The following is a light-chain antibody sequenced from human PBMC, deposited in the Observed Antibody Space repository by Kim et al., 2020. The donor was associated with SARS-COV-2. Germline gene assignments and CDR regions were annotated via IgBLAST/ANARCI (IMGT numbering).Light chain of an antibody. CDR3: CSYAGSRLYV. J-gene: IGLJ1*01. CDR1: SSDVETYNI. V-gene: IGLV2-23*01. Sequence: SITISCTGASSDVETYNIVSWFQQYPGRAPKLIIYEGTKRPSGVSYRFSASKSDNTASLTISGLQTDDEADYYCCSYAGSRLYVFGSGTKVTVL. CDR2: EGT.